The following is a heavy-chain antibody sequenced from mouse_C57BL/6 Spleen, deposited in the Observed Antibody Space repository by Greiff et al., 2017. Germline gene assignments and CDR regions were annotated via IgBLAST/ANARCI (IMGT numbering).Heavy chain of an antibody. CDR3: AADYYAMDY. Sequence: VQLKESGPGLVKPSQSLSLTCSVTGYSITSGYYWNWIRQFPGNKLEWMGYISYDGSNNYNPSLKNRISITRDTSKNQFVLKLNSVTTEDTATYYCAADYYAMDYWGQGTSVTVSS. CDR2: ISYDGSN. CDR1: GYSITSGYY. V-gene: IGHV3-6*01. J-gene: IGHJ4*01.